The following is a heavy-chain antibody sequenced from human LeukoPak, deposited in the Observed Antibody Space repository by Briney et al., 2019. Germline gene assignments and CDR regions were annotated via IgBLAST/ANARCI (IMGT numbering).Heavy chain of an antibody. CDR2: SYTSGST. J-gene: IGHJ2*01. Sequence: SETLSLTCTVSGGSISSYYLSWIRQPAGKGLEWIGRSYTSGSTNYNPSLKSRVTMSVDTSKNQFSLKLSSVTAADTAVYYCARDPPYGDYWYFDLWGRGTLVTVSS. CDR1: GGSISSYY. D-gene: IGHD4-17*01. CDR3: ARDPPYGDYWYFDL. V-gene: IGHV4-4*07.